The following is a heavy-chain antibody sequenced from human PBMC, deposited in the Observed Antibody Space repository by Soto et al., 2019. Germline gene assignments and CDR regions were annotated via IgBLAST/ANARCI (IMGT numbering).Heavy chain of an antibody. V-gene: IGHV3-49*04. J-gene: IGHJ2*01. CDR2: IRSKAYGGTT. CDR1: GFTFGDYA. CDR3: TREGGSGYYYVYWYFDL. D-gene: IGHD3-22*01. Sequence: AGGSLRLSCTASGFTFGDYAMSWVRQAPGKGLEWVGFIRSKAYGGTTEYAASVKGRFTISRDDSKSIAYLQMNSLKTEDTAVYYCTREGGSGYYYVYWYFDLWGRGTLVTVSS.